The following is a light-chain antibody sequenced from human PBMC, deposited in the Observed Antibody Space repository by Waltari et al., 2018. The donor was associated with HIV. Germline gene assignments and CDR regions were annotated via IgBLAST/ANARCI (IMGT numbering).Light chain of an antibody. V-gene: IGKV1-39*01. J-gene: IGKJ3*01. Sequence: IQISPSPSLLSAPLGDTVTLTCRASQNINHNLNWYQHEPGKPPKLLIYAASTFQSGVPSRFSASGFGTDFTLTISNLQPEDFATYYCQQSSDLPSTFGPGTKVDIK. CDR3: QQSSDLPST. CDR2: AAS. CDR1: QNINHN.